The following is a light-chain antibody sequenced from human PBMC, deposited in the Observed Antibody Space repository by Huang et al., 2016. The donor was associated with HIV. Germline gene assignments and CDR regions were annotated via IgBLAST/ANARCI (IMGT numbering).Light chain of an antibody. CDR2: GAS. V-gene: IGKV3-15*01. CDR3: QQYNNWPPIT. CDR1: QSGSSH. J-gene: IGKJ5*01. Sequence: EIVMTQSPVTLSVSPGERATLSCSASQSGSSHLAWYQQKPGQSPRLLSYGASTRATGGAARFSGRGSGTEVTLTISSLQSEDFALYYCQQYNNWPPITFGQGTRLEIK.